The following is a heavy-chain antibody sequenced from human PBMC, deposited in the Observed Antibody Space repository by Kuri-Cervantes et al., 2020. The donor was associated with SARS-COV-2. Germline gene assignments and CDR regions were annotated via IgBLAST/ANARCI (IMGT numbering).Heavy chain of an antibody. CDR2: IIPILGIA. CDR3: ARPHGYGIYYFDY. J-gene: IGHJ4*02. Sequence: SVKVSCKASGGTFSSYTISWVRQAPGQGLEWMGRIIPILGIANYAQKFQGRVTMTRDTSTSTVYMELSSLRSEDTAVYYCARPHGYGIYYFDYWGQGTLVTVSS. D-gene: IGHD5-12*01. V-gene: IGHV1-69*02. CDR1: GGTFSSYT.